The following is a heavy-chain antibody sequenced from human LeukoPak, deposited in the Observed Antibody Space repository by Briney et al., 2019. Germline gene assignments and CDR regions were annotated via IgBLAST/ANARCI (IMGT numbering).Heavy chain of an antibody. Sequence: GGSLRLSCAASGFTFGAHAMHWVRLVPGKGLEWVSGISWNGGETGYTDSVTDRFTISRDNSKKLLYLQVNSLRAEDTALYYCTKGGGSISGVVTGDAFDVWGQGTMVTVSS. CDR3: TKGGGSISGVVTGDAFDV. CDR2: ISWNGGET. V-gene: IGHV3-9*01. CDR1: GFTFGAHA. D-gene: IGHD3-3*01. J-gene: IGHJ3*01.